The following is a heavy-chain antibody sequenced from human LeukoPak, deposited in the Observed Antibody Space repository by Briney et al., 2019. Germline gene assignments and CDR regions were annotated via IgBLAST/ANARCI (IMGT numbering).Heavy chain of an antibody. D-gene: IGHD3-22*01. CDR3: ARDEGLYDSSGYRDY. V-gene: IGHV1-69*05. CDR2: IIPIFGTA. J-gene: IGHJ4*02. Sequence: ASVKVSCKASGYTFTSYGISWVRQAPGQGLEWMGRIIPIFGTANYAQKFQGRVTITTDESTSTAYMELSSLRSEDTAVYYCARDEGLYDSSGYRDYWGQGTLVTVSS. CDR1: GYTFTSYG.